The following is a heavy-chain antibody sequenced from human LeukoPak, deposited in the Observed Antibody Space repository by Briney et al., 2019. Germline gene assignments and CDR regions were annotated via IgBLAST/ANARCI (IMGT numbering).Heavy chain of an antibody. CDR3: AKGGDILTGYYLYWYFDL. CDR2: IIRRGSST. Sequence: TGGSLRLSCAASGFTFSAYAMSWVRQAPGKGLEWVSAIIRRGSSTDYADSVKGRFTISRDNSKNTLYLQMNSLRPEDTAVYYCAKGGDILTGYYLYWYFDLWGRGTLVTVSS. V-gene: IGHV3-23*01. CDR1: GFTFSAYA. J-gene: IGHJ2*01. D-gene: IGHD3-9*01.